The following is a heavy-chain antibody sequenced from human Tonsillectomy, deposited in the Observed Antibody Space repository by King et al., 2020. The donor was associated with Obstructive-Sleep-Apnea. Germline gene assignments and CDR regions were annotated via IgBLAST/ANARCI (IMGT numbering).Heavy chain of an antibody. CDR1: EFSLSDYD. Sequence: VQLVESGGGLVKPGGSLRLSCAASEFSLSDYDMSWVSQAPGKGLEWVSSISSGSSYIHYAESVKGRFTISRDNAKNLLYLQMTSLRAGDTALYYCVRHNSHYLNWFDPWGQGTLVTVSS. V-gene: IGHV3-21*01. CDR3: VRHNSHYLNWFDP. D-gene: IGHD2/OR15-2a*01. CDR2: ISSGSSYI. J-gene: IGHJ5*02.